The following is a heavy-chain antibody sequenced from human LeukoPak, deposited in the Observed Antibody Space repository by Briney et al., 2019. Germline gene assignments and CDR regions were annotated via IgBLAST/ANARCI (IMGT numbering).Heavy chain of an antibody. CDR2: IYYSGST. CDR1: GGSISSSSYY. Sequence: SETLSLTCTVSGGSISSSSYYWGWIRQPPGKGLEWIGSIYYSGSTYYNPSLKSRVTISVDTSKNQFSLKLSSVTAADKAVYYCARQGRVITFGGVIVTTTYYWGQGTLVTVSS. V-gene: IGHV4-39*01. CDR3: ARQGRVITFGGVIVTTTYY. D-gene: IGHD3-16*02. J-gene: IGHJ4*02.